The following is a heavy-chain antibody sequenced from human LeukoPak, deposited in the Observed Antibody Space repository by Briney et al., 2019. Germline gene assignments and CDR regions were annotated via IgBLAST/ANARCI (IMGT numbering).Heavy chain of an antibody. Sequence: ASVKVSCKASGGTFSSYAISWVRQAPGQGLEWMGRIIPIFGIANYAQKFQGRVTITADKSTSTAYMELSSLRSEDTAVYYCARDRRGPEGHYYGMDVWGQETTVTVSS. CDR1: GGTFSSYA. CDR3: ARDRRGPEGHYYGMDV. J-gene: IGHJ6*02. V-gene: IGHV1-69*04. CDR2: IIPIFGIA.